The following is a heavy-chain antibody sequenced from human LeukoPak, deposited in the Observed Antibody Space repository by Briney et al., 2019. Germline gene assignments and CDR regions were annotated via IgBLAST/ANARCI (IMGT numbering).Heavy chain of an antibody. CDR3: AYIVVVTATTFDY. Sequence: SVKVSCKASGGTFSSYAISWVRQAPGQGLEWMGRIIPILGIANYAQKFQGGVTITADKSTSTAYMELSSLRSEDTAVYYCAYIVVVTATTFDYWGQGTLVTVSS. D-gene: IGHD2-21*02. J-gene: IGHJ4*02. V-gene: IGHV1-69*04. CDR2: IIPILGIA. CDR1: GGTFSSYA.